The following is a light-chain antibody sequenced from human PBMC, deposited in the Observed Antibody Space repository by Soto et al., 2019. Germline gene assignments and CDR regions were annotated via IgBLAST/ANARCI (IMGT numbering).Light chain of an antibody. CDR3: RSYTSRSTLGV. V-gene: IGLV2-14*03. CDR1: NSDIGGYNY. Sequence: QSALTQPASVSGSPGQSITISCTGTNSDIGGYNYVSWYQQHPGKAPKLMIYDVSNRPSGVSYRFSGSKSGNTASLTISGRQAEDEADYYCRSYTSRSTLGVFGGGTKLTVL. J-gene: IGLJ2*01. CDR2: DVS.